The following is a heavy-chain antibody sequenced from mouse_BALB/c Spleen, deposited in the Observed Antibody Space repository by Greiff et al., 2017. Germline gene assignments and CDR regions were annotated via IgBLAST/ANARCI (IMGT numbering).Heavy chain of an antibody. J-gene: IGHJ2*01. D-gene: IGHD2-4*01. Sequence: EVQLQESGAELVRSGASVKLSCTASGFNIKDYYMHWVKQRPEQGLEWIGWIDPENGDTEYAPKFQGKATMTADTSSNTAYLQLSSLTSEDTAVYYCNAYDYDGEGDFDYWGQGTTLTVSS. CDR3: NAYDYDGEGDFDY. V-gene: IGHV14-4*02. CDR1: GFNIKDYY. CDR2: IDPENGDT.